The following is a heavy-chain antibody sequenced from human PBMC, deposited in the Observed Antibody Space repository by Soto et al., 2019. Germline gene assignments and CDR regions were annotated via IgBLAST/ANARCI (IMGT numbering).Heavy chain of an antibody. CDR3: ARGPKAAVWEYYYLLDV. Sequence: SETLSLTCAVYGGSFSGYYWSWIRQPPGKGLEWIGEINHSGSTNYNPSLKSRVTISVDTSKNQFSLKLSSVTAADTAVYYCARGPKAAVWEYYYLLDVWGKGTTVTVSS. CDR2: INHSGST. D-gene: IGHD3-16*01. V-gene: IGHV4-34*01. J-gene: IGHJ6*03. CDR1: GGSFSGYY.